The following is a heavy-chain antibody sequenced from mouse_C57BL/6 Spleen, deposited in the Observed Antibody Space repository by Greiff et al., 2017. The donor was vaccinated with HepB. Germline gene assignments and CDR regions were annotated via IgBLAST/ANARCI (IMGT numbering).Heavy chain of an antibody. J-gene: IGHJ2*01. V-gene: IGHV2-9*02. D-gene: IGHD1-3*01. Sequence: QVQLKESGPGLVAPSQSLSIPCTVSGFSLTSYGVHWVRQPPGKGLEWLGVIWAGGSTNYNSALMSRLSISKDNSKSLVFLKMKSLQNDYTAMYYCARLEDIWRQGTTLTVSS. CDR3: ARLEDI. CDR1: GFSLTSYG. CDR2: IWAGGST.